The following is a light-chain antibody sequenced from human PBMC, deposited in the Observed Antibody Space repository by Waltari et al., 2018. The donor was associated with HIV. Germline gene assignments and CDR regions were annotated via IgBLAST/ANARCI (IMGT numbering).Light chain of an antibody. J-gene: IGLJ2*01. CDR1: NIGRKS. CDR2: YDT. Sequence: SSRLTQPPSVSVAPGETARITCGALNIGRKSVHWYQQKAGQAPVLVMYYDTDRPAGIPERFSGFNSGHSATLIISRVEAGDEVDYYCQVWDSGTDNDVFGTGTRLTVL. V-gene: IGLV3-21*04. CDR3: QVWDSGTDNDV.